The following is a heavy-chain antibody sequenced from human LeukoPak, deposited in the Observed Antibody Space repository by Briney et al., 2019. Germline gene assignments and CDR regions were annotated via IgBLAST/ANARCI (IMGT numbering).Heavy chain of an antibody. V-gene: IGHV3-48*04. CDR1: GFGFSTYS. J-gene: IGHJ4*02. CDR3: ATDSPETAAFDY. D-gene: IGHD1-1*01. Sequence: PGGSLRLSCTASGFGFSTYSMNWVRQAPGKGLEWVSYIVGSSSNIYYADSVKGRFTISRDNAKNSLYPQMDSLRAEDTAVYYCATDSPETAAFDYWGQGTLVTVSS. CDR2: IVGSSSNI.